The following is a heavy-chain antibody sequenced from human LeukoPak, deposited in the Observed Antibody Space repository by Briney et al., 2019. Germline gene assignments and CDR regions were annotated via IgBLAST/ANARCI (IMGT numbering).Heavy chain of an antibody. D-gene: IGHD3-22*01. CDR2: ISAYNGNT. CDR3: AREAGDSSGYDFDY. Sequence: ASVKVSCKASGYTFTGYYMHWVRQAPGQGLEWMGWISAYNGNTNYAQKLQGRVTMTTDTSTSTAYMELRSLRSDDTAVYYCAREAGDSSGYDFDYWGQGTLVTVSS. J-gene: IGHJ4*02. V-gene: IGHV1-18*04. CDR1: GYTFTGYY.